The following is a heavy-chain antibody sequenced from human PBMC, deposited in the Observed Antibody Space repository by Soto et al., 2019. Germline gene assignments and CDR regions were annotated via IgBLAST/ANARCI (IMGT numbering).Heavy chain of an antibody. CDR3: ARGHWGLDY. D-gene: IGHD7-27*01. CDR1: GFSFSAYY. J-gene: IGHJ4*02. Sequence: QVQLVESGGGLVKPGGSLRLSCTASGFSFSAYYMTWIRQAPGKGLEWVSYISDTGTTIYYADSVKGRFTISRDNAENSLYLLMNSLRAEDTAVYYGARGHWGLDYWGQGTLVTVSS. V-gene: IGHV3-11*01. CDR2: ISDTGTTI.